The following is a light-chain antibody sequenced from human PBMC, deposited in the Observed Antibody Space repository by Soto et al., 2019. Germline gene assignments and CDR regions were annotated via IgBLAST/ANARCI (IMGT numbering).Light chain of an antibody. J-gene: IGKJ5*01. V-gene: IGKV3-11*01. CDR2: DAS. Sequence: EILLTQSPATLSLSPGERATISCRASQSVSSYLAWYQQKPGQAPRLLVYDASNRATGIPARFSGSGFGTVFTLIIFSLEPEYFAVYYCQQRSNWAITFGQGTRLEIK. CDR1: QSVSSY. CDR3: QQRSNWAIT.